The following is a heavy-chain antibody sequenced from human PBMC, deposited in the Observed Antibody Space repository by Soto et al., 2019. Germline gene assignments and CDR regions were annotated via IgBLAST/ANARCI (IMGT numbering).Heavy chain of an antibody. CDR3: ARGIAARPGWFDP. Sequence: QVQLVQSGAEVKKPGSSVKVSCKASGGTFSSYTISWVRQAPGQGPEWMGRIIPILGIANYAQKFQGRVTITADKSTSTAYMELSSLRSEDTAVYYCARGIAARPGWFDPWGQGTLVTVSS. D-gene: IGHD6-6*01. CDR2: IIPILGIA. V-gene: IGHV1-69*02. J-gene: IGHJ5*02. CDR1: GGTFSSYT.